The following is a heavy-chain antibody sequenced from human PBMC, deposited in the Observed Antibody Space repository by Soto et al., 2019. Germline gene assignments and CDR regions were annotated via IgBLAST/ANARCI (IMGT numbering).Heavy chain of an antibody. Sequence: QVQLVASGGGVVQPGRSLRLSCAASGFTFSSYALHWVRQAPGKGLDWVAVISSDVNYRYYADSVRGRFTITRDNSNNTLYLQMNSLRAEDTAVYYCARQKNRGVWLFDFWGQGTLVTVSS. CDR2: ISSDVNYR. CDR3: ARQKNRGVWLFDF. D-gene: IGHD5-12*01. J-gene: IGHJ4*02. CDR1: GFTFSSYA. V-gene: IGHV3-30-3*01.